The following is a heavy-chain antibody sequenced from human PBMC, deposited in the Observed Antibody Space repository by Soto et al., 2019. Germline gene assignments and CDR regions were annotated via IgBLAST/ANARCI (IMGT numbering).Heavy chain of an antibody. J-gene: IGHJ4*02. CDR3: AKNQRTTYEVDF. CDR2: ISAAGGAS. D-gene: IGHD3-22*01. V-gene: IGHV3-23*01. Sequence: EVQLLESGGDLVQPGGSLTLTCTPSGFTFDNSAMTWVRLAPGKGLEWVASISAAGGASYYAYSVTGRFVISSDTSKESLSLQITRLRVEDSAVYYCAKNQRTTYEVDFWGQGTRVTVSS. CDR1: GFTFDNSA.